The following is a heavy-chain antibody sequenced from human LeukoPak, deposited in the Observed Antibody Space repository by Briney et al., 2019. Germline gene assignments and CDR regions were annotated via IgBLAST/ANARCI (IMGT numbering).Heavy chain of an antibody. CDR1: GYSFTSYW. D-gene: IGHD2-15*01. CDR2: IYPGDSDP. CDR3: ARQTYCSGTSCYSAPLFDY. J-gene: IGHJ4*02. V-gene: IGHV5-51*01. Sequence: GESLKISCKGSGYSFTSYWIDWVRQMPGKGLGWMGIIYPGDSDPSYSPSFQGQVTISADKSINTAYLQWSSPKASDTAIYYCARQTYCSGTSCYSAPLFDYWGQGTLVTVSS.